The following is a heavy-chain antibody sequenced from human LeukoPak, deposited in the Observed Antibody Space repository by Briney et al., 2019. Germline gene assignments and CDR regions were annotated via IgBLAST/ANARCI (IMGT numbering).Heavy chain of an antibody. Sequence: GGSLRLSCAASGFTFSNFGMHWVRQAPGKGLEWVAFIRYDGSNKYYADSVKGRFTISRDNSKNTLYLQMNSLRAEDTAVYYCAKDLWFGELFLDYWGQGTLVTVSS. CDR1: GFTFSNFG. CDR3: AKDLWFGELFLDY. CDR2: IRYDGSNK. J-gene: IGHJ4*02. V-gene: IGHV3-30*02. D-gene: IGHD3-10*01.